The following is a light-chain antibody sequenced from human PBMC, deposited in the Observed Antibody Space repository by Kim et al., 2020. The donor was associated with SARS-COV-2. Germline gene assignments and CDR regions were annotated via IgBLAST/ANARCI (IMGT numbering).Light chain of an antibody. CDR3: QQYHIWDT. CDR2: AAS. Sequence: EIVMTQSPATLSVSPGERVTLSCRASQSVTSSLAWYQQKPGQAPRLLIHAASIRATGIPARFSGSGSGTEFTLTISSLQSEDFAVYYCQQYHIWDTFGPGTKVYIK. V-gene: IGKV3D-15*01. J-gene: IGKJ3*01. CDR1: QSVTSS.